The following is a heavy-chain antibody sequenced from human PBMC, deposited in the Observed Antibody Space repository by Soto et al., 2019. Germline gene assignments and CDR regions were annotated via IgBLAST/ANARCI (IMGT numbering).Heavy chain of an antibody. V-gene: IGHV4-39*01. J-gene: IGHJ4*02. CDR1: GGSLRSSSYY. CDR3: ARTPSY. CDR2: IYYSGST. Sequence: PSETKSLTCTVSGGSLRSSSYYWGWIRQPPGKGLEWIGSIYYSGSTYYNPSLKSRVTISVDTSKNQFSLKLSSVTAADTAVYYCARTPSYWGQGTLVTVSS.